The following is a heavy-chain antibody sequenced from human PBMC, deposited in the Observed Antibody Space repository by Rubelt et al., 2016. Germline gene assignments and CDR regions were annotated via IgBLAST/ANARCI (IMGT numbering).Heavy chain of an antibody. D-gene: IGHD3-16*01. CDR3: AREAFPPRDY. V-gene: IGHV3-48*04. J-gene: IGHJ4*02. CDR2: ISSSSSTI. Sequence: VQPGGSLRLSCAASGFTFSSYAMSWVRQAPGKGLEWVSYISSSSSTIYYADSVKGRFTISRDNAKNSLYLQMNSLRAEDTAVYYCAREAFPPRDYWGQGTLVTVSS. CDR1: GFTFSSYA.